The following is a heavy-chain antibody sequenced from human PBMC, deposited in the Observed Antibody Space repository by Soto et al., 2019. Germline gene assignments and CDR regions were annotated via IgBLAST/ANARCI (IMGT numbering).Heavy chain of an antibody. CDR2: ISSSSSYT. CDR3: ARDRSVVVITHREDPY. D-gene: IGHD3-22*01. CDR1: GFTFSDYY. V-gene: IGHV3-11*05. Sequence: QVQLVESGGGLVKPGGSLRLSCAASGFTFSDYYMSWIRQAPGKGLEWVSYISSSSSYTNYADSVKGRFTISRDNAKNSLDLQMNSLRAEDTAVYYCARDRSVVVITHREDPYWGQGTLVTVSS. J-gene: IGHJ4*02.